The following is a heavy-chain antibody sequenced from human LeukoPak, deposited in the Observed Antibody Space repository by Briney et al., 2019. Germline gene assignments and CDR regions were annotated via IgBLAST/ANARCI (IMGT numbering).Heavy chain of an antibody. D-gene: IGHD3-10*01. J-gene: IGHJ5*02. Sequence: PSETLSLTCAVSGGSISSGGYSWSWIRQPPGKGWDWIGYMYHSGRTYYNPSLKSRVTISVDRSKNQFSLELRSVTAADTAVYYCARAAPYGSGRNWFDPWGQGTLVTVSS. V-gene: IGHV4-30-2*01. CDR3: ARAAPYGSGRNWFDP. CDR1: GGSISSGGYS. CDR2: MYHSGRT.